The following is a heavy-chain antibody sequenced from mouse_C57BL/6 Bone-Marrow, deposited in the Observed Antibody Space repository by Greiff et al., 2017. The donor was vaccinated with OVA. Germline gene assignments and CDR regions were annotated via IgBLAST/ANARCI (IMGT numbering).Heavy chain of an antibody. Sequence: EVKLVESGGGLVKPGGSLKLSCAASGFTFSSYAMSWVRQTPEKRLEWVATISDGGSYTYYPDNVKGRFTISRENAKTNLYLQMSHLKSEDTAMYYCARDPLFAWFAYWGQGTLVTVSA. CDR2: ISDGGSYT. J-gene: IGHJ3*01. CDR3: ARDPLFAWFAY. V-gene: IGHV5-4*01. CDR1: GFTFSSYA. D-gene: IGHD1-1*01.